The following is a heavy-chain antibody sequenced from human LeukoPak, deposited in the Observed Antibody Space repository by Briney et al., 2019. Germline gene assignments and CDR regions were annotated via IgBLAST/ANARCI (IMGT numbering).Heavy chain of an antibody. CDR1: GFTFSSYS. V-gene: IGHV3-48*01. CDR2: ISSASNTI. Sequence: PGGSLRLSCAASGFTFSSYSMNWVRQAPGKGLEWVSYISSASNTIYYADSVKGRFTISRDNSKNTLYLQMNSLRAEDTAVYYCAKDVTTGTTDLDHWGQGTLVTVSS. J-gene: IGHJ5*02. CDR3: AKDVTTGTTDLDH. D-gene: IGHD1-1*01.